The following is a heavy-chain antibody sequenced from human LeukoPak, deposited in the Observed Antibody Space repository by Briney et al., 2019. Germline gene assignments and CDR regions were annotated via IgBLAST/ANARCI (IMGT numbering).Heavy chain of an antibody. CDR2: NYYSGIT. CDR3: ARLSAVAGNWASDY. Sequence: SETLSLTCTVPGGSISSYYWSWIRQPPGKGLEWIGYNYYSGITNYKPSFKSRVTITVDTSKNQVSLRLSSVTAADTAVYYCARLSAVAGNWASDYWGQGALVTVSS. V-gene: IGHV4-59*08. CDR1: GGSISSYY. D-gene: IGHD6-19*01. J-gene: IGHJ4*02.